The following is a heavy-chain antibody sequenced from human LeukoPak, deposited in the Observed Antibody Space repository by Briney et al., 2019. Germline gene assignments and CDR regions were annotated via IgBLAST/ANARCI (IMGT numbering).Heavy chain of an antibody. CDR2: IRSKANSYAT. CDR3: TRHFDGSGSYNYYYYYMDV. D-gene: IGHD3-10*01. J-gene: IGHJ6*03. CDR1: GFTFSGSA. V-gene: IGHV3-73*01. Sequence: GGSLRLSCAASGFTFSGSAMHWVRQASGKGLEWVGRIRSKANSYATAYAASVKGRFTISRDDSKNTAYLQMNSLKTEDTAVYYCTRHFDGSGSYNYYYYYMDVWGKGTTVTISS.